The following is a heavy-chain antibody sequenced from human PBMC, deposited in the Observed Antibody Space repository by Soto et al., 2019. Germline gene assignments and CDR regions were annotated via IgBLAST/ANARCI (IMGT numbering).Heavy chain of an antibody. Sequence: QVQLQQWGAGLLKPSETLSLTCAVYGGSFSGYQWTWIRQTPGKGLEWIGEINDSGNINYNPSLKSRVTILVDTAKKQISLKLSSVTAADTAVYYCARGLILWFGELSRRGGYYYYMGVWSKGTSVTVSS. CDR1: GGSFSGYQ. J-gene: IGHJ6*03. D-gene: IGHD3-10*01. V-gene: IGHV4-34*01. CDR3: ARGLILWFGELSRRGGYYYYMGV. CDR2: INDSGNI.